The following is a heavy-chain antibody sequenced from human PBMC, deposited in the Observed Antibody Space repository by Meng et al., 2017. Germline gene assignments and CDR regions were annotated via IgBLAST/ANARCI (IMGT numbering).Heavy chain of an antibody. Sequence: QVQLVESGGVVVQPGRHLRLPCAASGFTFRNYAMHWVRQAPGKGLEWVAISWYDGSKKYYADSVKGRFTISRDNSKNTVYLQMDSLRAEDTAVYYCARGNGWPGGWFDPWGQGTLVTVSS. CDR1: GFTFRNYA. V-gene: IGHV3-33*01. CDR3: ARGNGWPGGWFDP. D-gene: IGHD6-19*01. CDR2: SWYDGSKK. J-gene: IGHJ5*02.